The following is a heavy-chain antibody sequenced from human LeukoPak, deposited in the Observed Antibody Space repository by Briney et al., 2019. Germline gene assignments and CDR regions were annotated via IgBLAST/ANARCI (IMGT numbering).Heavy chain of an antibody. Sequence: GGSLRLSCAASGFTFSSYAMHWVRQAPGKGLEWVAVISYVGSNKYYADSVKGRFTISRDNSKNTLYLQMNSLRADDTAVYYCARVKGSYATDYWGQGTLVTVSS. CDR1: GFTFSSYA. D-gene: IGHD5-18*01. V-gene: IGHV3-30*04. CDR2: ISYVGSNK. J-gene: IGHJ4*02. CDR3: ARVKGSYATDY.